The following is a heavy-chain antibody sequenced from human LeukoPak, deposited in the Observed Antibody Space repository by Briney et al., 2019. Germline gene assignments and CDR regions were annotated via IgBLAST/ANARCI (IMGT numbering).Heavy chain of an antibody. D-gene: IGHD4-17*01. V-gene: IGHV1-18*01. J-gene: IGHJ4*02. Sequence: ASVTVFCKASSHTFTSYGLSWVRQAPGQGLEWMGWISVYRSKTNYAQKFQGRITLTTDASTRTTFMELRSLRSDDTAVYYCARDNGDYNFDYWGQGTLVTVSS. CDR3: ARDNGDYNFDY. CDR1: SHTFTSYG. CDR2: ISVYRSKT.